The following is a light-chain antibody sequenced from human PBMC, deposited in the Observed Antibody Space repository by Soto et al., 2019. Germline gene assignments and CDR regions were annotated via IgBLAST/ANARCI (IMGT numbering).Light chain of an antibody. CDR3: QQANTVTRT. J-gene: IGKJ5*01. Sequence: DIHMTQSPSSVSASLGDRITVPXRACQGNGVWLAWDPQEPGXAPKXXXYAXSSLQSGVPSRFSGSGSGTHFTLTISSLQPEDFATYYCQQANTVTRTFGQGTRLEIK. V-gene: IGKV1-12*01. CDR2: AXS. CDR1: QGNGVW.